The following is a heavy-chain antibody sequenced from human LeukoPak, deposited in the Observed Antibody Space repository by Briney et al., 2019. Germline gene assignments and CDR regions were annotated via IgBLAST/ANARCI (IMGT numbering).Heavy chain of an antibody. Sequence: GGSLRLSCAASGFTFSSYAMIWFRQAPGEGLEWVSVINPGGGSTYYADSVKGRFTISRDNSKNTLYLQMNSLGADDTAVYYCAKNIVLNVYAPLVWGQGTMVTVSS. J-gene: IGHJ3*01. V-gene: IGHV3-23*01. CDR1: GFTFSSYA. CDR3: AKNIVLNVYAPLV. CDR2: INPGGGST. D-gene: IGHD2-8*01.